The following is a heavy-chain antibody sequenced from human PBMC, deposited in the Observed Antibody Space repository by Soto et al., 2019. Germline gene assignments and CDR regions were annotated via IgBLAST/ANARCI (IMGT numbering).Heavy chain of an antibody. CDR2: ICAYNANA. J-gene: IGHJ4*02. CDR1: GYTFRNFG. CDR3: ARENSYFDY. V-gene: IGHV1-18*01. Sequence: QIQLLQSGAEVKKPGASVKVTCKASGYTFRNFGISWVRQAPGQGLEWMGWICAYNANANYAQKFQGTLTMTADTSTSTAYMELRSLSSDDTAVYYCARENSYFDYWGKGTLVTVSS.